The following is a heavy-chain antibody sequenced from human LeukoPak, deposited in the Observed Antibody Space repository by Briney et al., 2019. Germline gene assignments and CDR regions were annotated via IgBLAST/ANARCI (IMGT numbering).Heavy chain of an antibody. CDR1: GFTFSSYS. J-gene: IGHJ4*02. CDR2: ISSSSYI. V-gene: IGHV3-21*01. CDR3: ARDSSSSARGDH. D-gene: IGHD6-6*01. Sequence: GGSLRLSCAASGFTFSSYSMNWVRQAPGKGLEWVSSISSSSYIYYADSVKGRFTISRDNAKNSLYLQMNSLRAEDTAVYYCARDSSSSARGDHWGQGTLVTVSS.